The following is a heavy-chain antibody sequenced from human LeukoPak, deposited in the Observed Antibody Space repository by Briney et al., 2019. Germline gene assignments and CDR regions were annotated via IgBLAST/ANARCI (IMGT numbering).Heavy chain of an antibody. CDR3: ARDLEEATVTTPGNYYYYMDV. CDR2: IIPIFGTA. CDR1: GGTFSSYA. J-gene: IGHJ6*03. V-gene: IGHV1-69*05. D-gene: IGHD4-11*01. Sequence: ASVKVSSKASGGTFSSYAISWVRQAPGQGLEWMGGIIPIFGTANYAQKFQGRVTITTDESTSAAYMELSSLRSEDTAVHYCARDLEEATVTTPGNYYYYMDVWGKGTTVTVSS.